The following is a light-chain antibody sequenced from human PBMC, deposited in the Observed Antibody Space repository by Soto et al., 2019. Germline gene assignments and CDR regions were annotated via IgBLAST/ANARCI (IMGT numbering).Light chain of an antibody. J-gene: IGLJ1*01. CDR2: SNN. CDR3: AAWDDSLNGYV. CDR1: SSNIGSNT. V-gene: IGLV1-44*01. Sequence: QSVLTQPPSASGTPGQRVTISCSGSSSNIGSNTVNWYQQLPGTAPKLLIYSNNQRPSWVPDRFSGSKSGTSASLAISGLQSEDEGDYYCAAWDDSLNGYVFGTGTKLTVL.